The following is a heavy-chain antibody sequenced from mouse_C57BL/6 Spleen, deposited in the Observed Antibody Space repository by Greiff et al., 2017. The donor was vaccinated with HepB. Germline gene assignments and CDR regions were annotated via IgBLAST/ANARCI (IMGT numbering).Heavy chain of an antibody. V-gene: IGHV1-80*01. CDR1: GYAFSSYW. D-gene: IGHD2-4*01. J-gene: IGHJ2*01. CDR2: IYPGDGDT. CDR3: ARRDYEYYFDY. Sequence: VKLQESGAELVKPGASVKISCKASGYAFSSYWMNWVKQRPGKGLEWIGQIYPGDGDTNYNGKFKGKATLTADKSSSTAYMQLSSLTSEDSAVYFCARRDYEYYFDYWGQGTTLTVSS.